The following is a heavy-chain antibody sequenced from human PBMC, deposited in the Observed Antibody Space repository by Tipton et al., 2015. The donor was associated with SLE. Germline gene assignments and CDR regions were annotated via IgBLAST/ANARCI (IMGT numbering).Heavy chain of an antibody. CDR1: GVSISNYY. CDR2: MYLSGNT. Sequence: LRLSCTVSGVSISNYYWAWIRQPAGKGLEWVGRMYLSGNTNYNPSLKRRLTMSVDTSRNQFSLNLGAVTAADTAIYYCARQMQRCSACPKFFDFWGQGTLVTVSS. D-gene: IGHD6-19*01. J-gene: IGHJ4*02. V-gene: IGHV4-4*07. CDR3: ARQMQRCSACPKFFDF.